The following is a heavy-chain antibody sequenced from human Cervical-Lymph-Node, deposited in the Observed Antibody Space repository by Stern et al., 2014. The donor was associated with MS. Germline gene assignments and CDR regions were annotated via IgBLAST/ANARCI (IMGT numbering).Heavy chain of an antibody. CDR1: GYTFTSYG. Sequence: AQLVESGSEVKKPGASVKVSCKASGYTFTSYGVTWVRQAPGQGLEWMGWISAYNSNTNDAQKLQGRLSLNTDTSTSTAYLELRSLRSDDTAVYYCARDNGIATVGTFTDFWGQGTLVTVSS. CDR3: ARDNGIATVGTFTDF. J-gene: IGHJ4*02. CDR2: ISAYNSNT. V-gene: IGHV1-18*01. D-gene: IGHD6-13*01.